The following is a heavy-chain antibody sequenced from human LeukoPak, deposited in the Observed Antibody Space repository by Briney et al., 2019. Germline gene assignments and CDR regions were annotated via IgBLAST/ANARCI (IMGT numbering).Heavy chain of an antibody. V-gene: IGHV1-2*02. CDR2: INPNSGGT. Sequence: ASVKVSCKVSGYTLTELSMHWVRQAPGQGLEWMGWINPNSGGTNYAQKFQGRVTMTRDTSISTAYMELSRLRSDDTAVYYCARRTAGYCSGGSCYERYYFDYWGQGTLVTVSS. CDR3: ARRTAGYCSGGSCYERYYFDY. CDR1: GYTLTELS. D-gene: IGHD2-15*01. J-gene: IGHJ4*02.